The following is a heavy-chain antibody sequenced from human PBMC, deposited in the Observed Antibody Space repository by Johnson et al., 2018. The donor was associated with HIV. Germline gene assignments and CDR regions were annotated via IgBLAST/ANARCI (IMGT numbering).Heavy chain of an antibody. CDR1: GFTFDDYA. D-gene: IGHD4-17*01. Sequence: QVVESGGGLVQPGRSLRLSCAASGFTFDDYAMHWVRQAPGKGLEWVSGISWISGNIGYADSVKGRFTISRDNSKNTLYLQMNSLRAEDTAVYYCAKDAYDYGDYGAFDIWGQGTMVTVSS. V-gene: IGHV3-9*01. CDR2: ISWISGNI. CDR3: AKDAYDYGDYGAFDI. J-gene: IGHJ3*02.